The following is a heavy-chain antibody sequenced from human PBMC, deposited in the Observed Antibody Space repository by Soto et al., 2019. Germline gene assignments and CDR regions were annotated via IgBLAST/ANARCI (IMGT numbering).Heavy chain of an antibody. V-gene: IGHV3-30-3*01. CDR2: ISYDGSNK. CDR3: AVLGFSRSIYD. CDR1: GFTFSSYA. J-gene: IGHJ4*02. Sequence: QVQLVESGGGVVQPGRSLRLYCAASGFTFSSYAMHWVRQAPGKGLEWVAVISYDGSNKYYADSVKGRFTIYRDNSKNPLYLQMNSLRAEDTAVYYCAVLGFSRSIYDWGQGTLVTVSS. D-gene: IGHD6-13*01.